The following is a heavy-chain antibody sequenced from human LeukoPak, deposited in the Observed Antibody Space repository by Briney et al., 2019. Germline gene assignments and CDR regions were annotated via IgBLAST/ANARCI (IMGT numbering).Heavy chain of an antibody. V-gene: IGHV1-2*06. D-gene: IGHD6-19*01. CDR2: INPNSGGT. CDR3: ARESSSGWTDLDY. CDR1: GYTFTGYY. J-gene: IGHJ4*02. Sequence: GASVKVSCKASGYTFTGYYMHWVRQAPGQGLEWMGRINPNSGGTNYAQKFQGRVTMTRDTSISTAYMELSRVRSDDTAVYYCARESSSGWTDLDYWGQGTLVTVSS.